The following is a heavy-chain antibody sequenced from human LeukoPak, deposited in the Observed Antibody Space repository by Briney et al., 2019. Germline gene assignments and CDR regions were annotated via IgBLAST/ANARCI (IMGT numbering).Heavy chain of an antibody. CDR1: GGSIISSNYY. D-gene: IGHD1-26*01. Sequence: SETLSLTCSVSGGSIISSNYYWGWIRQPPGKGLEWIGNIYHSGSTYYNPSLKSRVTISVDTSKNDFSLKLISMTAADTAVYYCARGIIVGATWGENDNWFDPWGQGTLVTVSS. V-gene: IGHV4-39*07. CDR2: IYHSGST. J-gene: IGHJ5*02. CDR3: ARGIIVGATWGENDNWFDP.